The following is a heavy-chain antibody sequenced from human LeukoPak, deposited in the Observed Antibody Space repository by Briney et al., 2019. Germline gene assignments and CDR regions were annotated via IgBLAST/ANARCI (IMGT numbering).Heavy chain of an antibody. Sequence: SETLSLTCTVSGYSISSGYYWGWIRQPPGKGLEWIGSIYHSGSTYYNPSLKSRVTISVDTSKNQFSLKLSSVTAADTAVYYCARGHYDSSGYYYGYMDVWGKGTTVTVSS. D-gene: IGHD3-22*01. CDR3: ARGHYDSSGYYYGYMDV. CDR1: GYSISSGYY. CDR2: IYHSGST. V-gene: IGHV4-38-2*02. J-gene: IGHJ6*03.